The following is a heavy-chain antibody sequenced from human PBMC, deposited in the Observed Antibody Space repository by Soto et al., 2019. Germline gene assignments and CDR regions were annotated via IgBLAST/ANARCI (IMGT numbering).Heavy chain of an antibody. Sequence: QVQLVQSGAEVKKPGASVKVSCKASGYTFTNHAMHWVRQAPGQRLEWMGWINAGNGNTKYSQKFQGRVTITRDTSASTAYMELSSLRSEDTAVYYCARGGSLYWYFDLWGRGTLVTVSS. D-gene: IGHD1-26*01. CDR3: ARGGSLYWYFDL. CDR2: INAGNGNT. V-gene: IGHV1-3*01. CDR1: GYTFTNHA. J-gene: IGHJ2*01.